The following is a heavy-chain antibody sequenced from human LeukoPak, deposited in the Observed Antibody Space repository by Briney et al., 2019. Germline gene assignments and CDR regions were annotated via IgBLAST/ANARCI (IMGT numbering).Heavy chain of an antibody. CDR3: AREPGYCSSTSCLTDAFDI. CDR1: GGSISSYY. Sequence: PSETLSLTCTVSGGSISSYYWSWIRQPPGKGLEWIGYIYYSGSTNYNPSLKSRVTISVDTSKNQFSLKLSSVTAADTAVYYCAREPGYCSSTSCLTDAFDIWGQGTMVTVSS. D-gene: IGHD2-2*01. J-gene: IGHJ3*02. CDR2: IYYSGST. V-gene: IGHV4-59*12.